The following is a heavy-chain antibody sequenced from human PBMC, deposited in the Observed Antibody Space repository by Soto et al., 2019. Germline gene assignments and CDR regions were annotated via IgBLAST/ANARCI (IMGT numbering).Heavy chain of an antibody. CDR1: GYPFSKYG. CDR3: ATSYDSGVDP. CDR2: IKPDNGDT. V-gene: IGHV1-18*04. J-gene: IGHJ5*02. Sequence: QLQLVQSGAEVERPGASVRVSCKAYGYPFSKYGISWIRQAPGQGLEWMGWIKPDNGDTNYAQKFQGRVTMTPDTTSNPAYMELRSLRSDDTAVYYCATSYDSGVDPWGQGTLVSVSS. D-gene: IGHD5-12*01.